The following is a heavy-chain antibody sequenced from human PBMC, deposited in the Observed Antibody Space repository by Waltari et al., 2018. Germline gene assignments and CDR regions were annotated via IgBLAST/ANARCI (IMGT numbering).Heavy chain of an antibody. CDR3: ATTLFRTQRGDGVDV. Sequence: EVHVVESGGGLVQPGGSLRLSCAASGFTFLSFCLSWVRQAPGKGLEWVASINQDGSDTYYVDSVKGRFIISRDNAENSLFLQMSSLSAEDTAVYSCATTLFRTQRGDGVDVWGQGTTVIVSS. V-gene: IGHV3-7*01. D-gene: IGHD5-18*01. CDR2: INQDGSDT. CDR1: GFTFLSFC. J-gene: IGHJ6*02.